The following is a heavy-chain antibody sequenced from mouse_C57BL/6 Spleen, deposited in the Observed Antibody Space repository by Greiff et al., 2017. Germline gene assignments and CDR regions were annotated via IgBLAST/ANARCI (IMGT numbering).Heavy chain of an antibody. J-gene: IGHJ3*01. CDR1: GYTFTSYW. V-gene: IGHV1-64*01. D-gene: IGHD3-2*02. CDR3: ARSGLDSSGYGACAY. Sequence: QVQLQQPGAELVKPGASVKLSCKASGYTFTSYWMHWVKQRPGQGLEWIGMIHPNSGSTNYNEKFKSKATLTVDKSSSTAYMQLSSLTSEDSAVYYCARSGLDSSGYGACAYWGQGTLVTVSA. CDR2: IHPNSGST.